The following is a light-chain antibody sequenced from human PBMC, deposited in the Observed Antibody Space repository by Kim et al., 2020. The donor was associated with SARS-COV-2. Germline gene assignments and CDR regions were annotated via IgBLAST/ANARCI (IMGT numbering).Light chain of an antibody. Sequence: ASVGDRVTITCRASQGISSSLAWFRQKVGTAPKLLIYAASTLQSGVPSRFSGSGSGTDFTLTISSLQPDDFATYYCQQLNSYPLTFGGGTKVDIK. V-gene: IGKV1-9*01. J-gene: IGKJ4*01. CDR1: QGISSS. CDR2: AAS. CDR3: QQLNSYPLT.